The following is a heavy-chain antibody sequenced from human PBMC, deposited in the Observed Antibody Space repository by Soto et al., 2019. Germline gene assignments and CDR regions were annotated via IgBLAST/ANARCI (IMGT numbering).Heavy chain of an antibody. CDR3: ARSVVVPAAPDF. CDR2: INAGNGNT. Sequence: QVQLVQSGAEVKKPGASVKVSCKASGYTFTSYAMHWVRQAPGQRLEWMGWINAGNGNTKYSQKFQGRVTITRDTSASTAYMALSSLRSEDTAVYYCARSVVVPAAPDFWGPGTLVTVSS. D-gene: IGHD2-2*01. CDR1: GYTFTSYA. V-gene: IGHV1-3*01. J-gene: IGHJ4*02.